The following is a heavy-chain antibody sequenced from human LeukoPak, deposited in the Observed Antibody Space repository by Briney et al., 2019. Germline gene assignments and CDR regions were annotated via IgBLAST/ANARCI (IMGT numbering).Heavy chain of an antibody. J-gene: IGHJ4*02. Sequence: GGSLRLSCAASGFTFSNYGMDWVRQAPGKGLEWVAFIQYDGSNKYYADSVKGRFTISRDNAKNSLYLQMNSLRAEDTAVYYCAKELREGFDYWGQGTLVTVSS. V-gene: IGHV3-30*02. CDR3: AKELREGFDY. D-gene: IGHD5-24*01. CDR2: IQYDGSNK. CDR1: GFTFSNYG.